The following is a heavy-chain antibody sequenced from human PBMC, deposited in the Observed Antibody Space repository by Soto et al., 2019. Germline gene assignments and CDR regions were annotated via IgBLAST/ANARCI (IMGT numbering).Heavy chain of an antibody. V-gene: IGHV1-46*01. J-gene: IGHJ1*01. D-gene: IGHD2-15*01. Sequence: QVQLVQSGAEVKKPGASVKVSCKASGYIFTAYSMHWVRQAPGQGLEWMGVVNPSGGSTNYAKKFQGRITMTRETSTSTVYMDLSSLTAEDTAVYYCAREEKCSDGICYSEYFQRWGQGTLVTVSS. CDR2: VNPSGGST. CDR1: GYIFTAYS. CDR3: AREEKCSDGICYSEYFQR.